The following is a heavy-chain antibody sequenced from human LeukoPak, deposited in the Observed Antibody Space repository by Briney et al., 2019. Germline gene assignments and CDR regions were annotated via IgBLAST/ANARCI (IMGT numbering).Heavy chain of an antibody. CDR3: ARGVLGASDTYFFDY. CDR1: AFTVSSHY. J-gene: IGHJ4*02. Sequence: GSLRLSCAASAFTVSSHYMAWVRQAAGKGLEWISCIYSGGGTYHVDSVKGRFTISRDNSKNTVYLHMNSLRAEDAAVYYCARGVLGASDTYFFDYWGQGAPVTVPS. D-gene: IGHD1-26*01. CDR2: IYSGGGT. V-gene: IGHV3-53*01.